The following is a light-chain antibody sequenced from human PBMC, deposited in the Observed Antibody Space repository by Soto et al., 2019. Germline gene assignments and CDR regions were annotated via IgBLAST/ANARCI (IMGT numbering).Light chain of an antibody. J-gene: IGLJ1*01. CDR3: ATWDDSLIGSV. V-gene: IGLV1-44*01. Sequence: QPVLTQPPSASGTPGQRVTISCSGSSSNIGSNTVNWYQQFPGTAPKLLIYGNDQRPSGVPDRFSGSKSGTSASLAISGLQSEDEADYYCATWDDSLIGSVFGTGTKVTV. CDR2: GND. CDR1: SSNIGSNT.